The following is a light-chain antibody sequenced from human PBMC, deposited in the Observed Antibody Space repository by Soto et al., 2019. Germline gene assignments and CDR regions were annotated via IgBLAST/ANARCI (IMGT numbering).Light chain of an antibody. V-gene: IGKV3-20*01. Sequence: EIVLTQSPGTLSLSPGERATLSCRASQSVSSSYLAWYQQKPGQAPRLLIYGASSRATGIPDRFSGSGSGTDFTLTISRLEPEDFAVYYCQQYWSSPQTFGPGTKVDIK. J-gene: IGKJ3*01. CDR2: GAS. CDR3: QQYWSSPQT. CDR1: QSVSSSY.